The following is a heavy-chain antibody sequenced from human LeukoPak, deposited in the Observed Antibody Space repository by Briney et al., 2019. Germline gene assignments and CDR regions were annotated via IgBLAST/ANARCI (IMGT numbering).Heavy chain of an antibody. V-gene: IGHV3-30*02. CDR3: AKDLSSGWSFDS. Sequence: PGGSLRLSCAASGFIFRNHGMHWVRQAPGKGLEWVTFIWYDGSEKYYADSVRGRFTISRDNSKNTVNLQMNSLRTEDTALYYCAKDLSSGWSFDSWGQGALVIVSS. J-gene: IGHJ4*02. CDR1: GFIFRNHG. CDR2: IWYDGSEK. D-gene: IGHD6-19*01.